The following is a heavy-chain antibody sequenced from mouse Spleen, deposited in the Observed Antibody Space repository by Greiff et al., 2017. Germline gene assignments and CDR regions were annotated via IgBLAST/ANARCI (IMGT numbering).Heavy chain of an antibody. D-gene: IGHD1-1*01. CDR3: ARELRSDV. CDR2: INPSTGYT. J-gene: IGHJ1*01. Sequence: VQVVEPGAELAKPGASVKMSCKASGYTFTSYWMHWVKQRPGQGLEWIGYINPSTGYTEYNQKFKDKATLTADKSSSTAYMQLSSLTSEDAAVYYCARELRSDVWGAGTTVTVSS. V-gene: IGHV1-7*01. CDR1: GYTFTSYW.